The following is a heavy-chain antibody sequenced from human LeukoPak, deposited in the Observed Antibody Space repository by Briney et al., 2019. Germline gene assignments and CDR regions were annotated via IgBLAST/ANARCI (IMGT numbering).Heavy chain of an antibody. D-gene: IGHD1-26*01. CDR1: GGSISSSNYY. CDR2: IYTSGST. CDR3: AREGELLGAFDI. Sequence: SETLSLTCTVSGGSISSSNYYWSWLRQPAGKGLEWIGRIYTSGSTNYNPSLKSRVTMSVDTSKNQFSLKLSSVTAADTAVYYCAREGELLGAFDIWGQGTMVTVSS. V-gene: IGHV4-61*02. J-gene: IGHJ3*02.